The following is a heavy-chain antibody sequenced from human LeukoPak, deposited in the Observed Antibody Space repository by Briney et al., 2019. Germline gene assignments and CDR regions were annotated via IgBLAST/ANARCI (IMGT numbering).Heavy chain of an antibody. V-gene: IGHV3-74*01. Sequence: GGSLRLSCAASGFTFSTHWRHWVCRAPAKGLVWVSRINGDGTTTTYADSVKGRFTISRDNAKNTLYLHMNSLRAEDTAVYYCARDCGSDYNHDAFDIWGQGTMVTVSS. D-gene: IGHD3-10*01. CDR1: GFTFSTHW. CDR3: ARDCGSDYNHDAFDI. J-gene: IGHJ3*02. CDR2: INGDGTTT.